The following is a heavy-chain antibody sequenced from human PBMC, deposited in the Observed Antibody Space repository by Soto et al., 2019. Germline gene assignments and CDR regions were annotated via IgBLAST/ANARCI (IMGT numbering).Heavy chain of an antibody. CDR3: ARSHTAGYLFDY. CDR1: GFTFSSYG. CDR2: IWYDGSNK. V-gene: IGHV3-33*01. Sequence: QVQLVESGGGVVQPGRSLRLSCAASGFTFSSYGMHWVRQAPGKGLEWVAVIWYDGSNKYYADSVKGRFTISRDNSKNTLYLQMNSLRAEDTAVYYCARSHTAGYLFDYWGQGTLVTVSS. J-gene: IGHJ4*02. D-gene: IGHD5-18*01.